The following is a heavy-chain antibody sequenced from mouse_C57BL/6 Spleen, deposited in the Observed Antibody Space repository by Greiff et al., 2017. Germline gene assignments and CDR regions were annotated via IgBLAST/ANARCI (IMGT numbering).Heavy chain of an antibody. CDR1: GFSLTSYG. CDR2: IWRGGST. V-gene: IGHV2-5*01. Sequence: VQVVESGPGLVQPSQSLSITCTVSGFSLTSYGVHWVRQSPGKGLEWLGVIWRGGSTDYNAAFMSRLSITKDNSKSQVFFKMNSLQADDTAIYYCAKRGYGSRYFDVWGTGTTVTVSS. CDR3: AKRGYGSRYFDV. D-gene: IGHD1-1*01. J-gene: IGHJ1*03.